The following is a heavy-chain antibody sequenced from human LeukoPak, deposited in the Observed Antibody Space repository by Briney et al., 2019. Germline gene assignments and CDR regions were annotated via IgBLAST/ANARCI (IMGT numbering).Heavy chain of an antibody. J-gene: IGHJ4*02. CDR2: ISGDGGST. CDR3: AKVSGSYYILDY. CDR1: GFTFDDYA. V-gene: IGHV3-43*02. D-gene: IGHD1-26*01. Sequence: GGSLRLSCAASGFTFDDYAMHWVRQAPGKGLEWVSLISGDGGSTYYADSVKGRFTFSRDNSKNSLYLQMNSLRTEDTALYYCAKVSGSYYILDYWGQGTLVTVSS.